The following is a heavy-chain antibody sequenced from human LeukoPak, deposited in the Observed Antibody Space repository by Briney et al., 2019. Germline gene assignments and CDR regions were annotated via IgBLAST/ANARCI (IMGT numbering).Heavy chain of an antibody. J-gene: IGHJ4*02. CDR2: LSETGDTT. CDR1: GFSFSDHA. D-gene: IGHD6-19*01. V-gene: IGHV3-23*01. CDR3: AKQWLVGI. Sequence: GGSLRLXCAASGFSFSDHAMNWVRQAPGKGLEWVSSLSETGDTTDYADSVKGRFTISRDNSKNTLYLQMNSLRPDDTAVYYCAKQWLVGIWGQGTLVTVSS.